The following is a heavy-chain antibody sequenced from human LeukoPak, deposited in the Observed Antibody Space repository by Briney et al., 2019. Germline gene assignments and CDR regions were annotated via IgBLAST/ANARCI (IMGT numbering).Heavy chain of an antibody. D-gene: IGHD3-10*01. Sequence: SETLSLTCAVYGGSFSGYYWSWIRQPAGKGLEWIGRIYTSGSTNYNPSLKSRVTMSVDTSKNQFSLKLSSVTAADTAVYYCAREPGGAGGSGLLAYYFDYWGQGTLVTVSS. V-gene: IGHV4-4*07. J-gene: IGHJ4*02. CDR3: AREPGGAGGSGLLAYYFDY. CDR2: IYTSGST. CDR1: GGSFSGYY.